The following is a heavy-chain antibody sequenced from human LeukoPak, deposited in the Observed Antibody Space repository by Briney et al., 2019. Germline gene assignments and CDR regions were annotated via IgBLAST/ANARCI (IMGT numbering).Heavy chain of an antibody. V-gene: IGHV7-4-1*02. D-gene: IGHD6-19*01. CDR1: GYTFTSYA. Sequence: ASVTVSCKASGYTFTSYAMNWVRQAPGQGLEWMGWINTNTGNPTYAQGFTGRFVFSLDTSVSTAYLQISSLKAEDTAVYYCAKDPTGPNSSGPGNYWGQGTLVTVSS. CDR3: AKDPTGPNSSGPGNY. CDR2: INTNTGNP. J-gene: IGHJ4*02.